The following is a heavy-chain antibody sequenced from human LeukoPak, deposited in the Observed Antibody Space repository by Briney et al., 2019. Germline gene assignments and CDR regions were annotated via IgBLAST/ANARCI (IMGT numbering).Heavy chain of an antibody. CDR2: IWYDGSNK. CDR3: ARAGPSVGMDV. CDR1: GLTFSSST. J-gene: IGHJ6*02. Sequence: GSLRLSCAASGLTFSSSTMHWVRQAPGKGLEWVAVIWYDGSNKYYADSVKGRFTISRDNSKNTLYLQMNSLRAEDTAVYYCARAGPSVGMDVWGQGTTVTVSS. D-gene: IGHD1-14*01. V-gene: IGHV3-33*08.